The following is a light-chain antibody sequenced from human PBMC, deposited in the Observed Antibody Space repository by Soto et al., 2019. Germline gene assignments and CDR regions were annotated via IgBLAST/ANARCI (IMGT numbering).Light chain of an antibody. J-gene: IGKJ5*01. CDR2: RAS. Sequence: EIVLTQSPGTLSLSPGGRATLSCRASQSVAGTYLAWYQQKPGQAPRLLIYRASSRATGIPDRFSGSGSGTDFTLTISRLEPEDFAVFYCQQYGSSPVTFGQGTRLEIK. CDR1: QSVAGTY. V-gene: IGKV3-20*01. CDR3: QQYGSSPVT.